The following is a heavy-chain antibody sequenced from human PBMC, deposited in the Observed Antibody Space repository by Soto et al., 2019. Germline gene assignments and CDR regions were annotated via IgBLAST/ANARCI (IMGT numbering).Heavy chain of an antibody. CDR1: GGTFSTYT. CDR3: TIGSWSGEVFDI. J-gene: IGHJ3*02. D-gene: IGHD2-15*01. Sequence: QVQLVQSGAEVKKPGSSVKVSCKDSGGTFSTYTMFWVRQAPGQGLEWMGRIIPMLAIANYAQKFQDRVTXXAXXSTSTAYMELSSLTSEDTALYYCTIGSWSGEVFDIWGQGTMVTVSS. V-gene: IGHV1-69*02. CDR2: IIPMLAIA.